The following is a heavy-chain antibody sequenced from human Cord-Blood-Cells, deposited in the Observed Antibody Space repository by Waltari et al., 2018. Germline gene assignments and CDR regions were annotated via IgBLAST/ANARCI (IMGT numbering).Heavy chain of an antibody. J-gene: IGHJ6*02. CDR1: GYTFTSYD. Sequence: SGYTFTSYDINWVRQATGQGLEWMGWMNPNSGNTGYAQKFQGRVTMTRNTSISTAYMELSSLRSEDTAVYYCARLYYYDSSGYYRYYGMDVWGQGPTV. CDR3: ARLYYYDSSGYYRYYGMDV. CDR2: MNPNSGNT. V-gene: IGHV1-8*01. D-gene: IGHD3-22*01.